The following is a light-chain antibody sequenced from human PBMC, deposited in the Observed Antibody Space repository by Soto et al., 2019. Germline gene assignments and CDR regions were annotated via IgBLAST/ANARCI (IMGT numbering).Light chain of an antibody. CDR1: QSVRSNY. Sequence: ETVLTQSPGTLSLSPGERATLSCRASQSVRSNYLAWYQQKPGQAPRLLIYNSSTRATGIPDRFSGSGSGTDFTLTISRLEPEDFALYYCQQYRDLPQTFGQGTNV. V-gene: IGKV3-20*01. CDR2: NSS. CDR3: QQYRDLPQT. J-gene: IGKJ1*01.